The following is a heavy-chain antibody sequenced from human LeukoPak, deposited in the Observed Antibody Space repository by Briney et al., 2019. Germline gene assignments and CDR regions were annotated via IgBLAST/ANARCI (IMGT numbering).Heavy chain of an antibody. Sequence: SETLSLTCTVSGGSISSGDYYWSWIRQPPGKGLEWIGCIYYSGSTYYNPSLKSRVTISVDTSKNQFSLKLSSVTAADTAVYYCAGSDGYNYNVYWGQGTLVTVSS. CDR1: GGSISSGDYY. V-gene: IGHV4-30-4*01. CDR2: IYYSGST. J-gene: IGHJ4*02. CDR3: AGSDGYNYNVY. D-gene: IGHD5-24*01.